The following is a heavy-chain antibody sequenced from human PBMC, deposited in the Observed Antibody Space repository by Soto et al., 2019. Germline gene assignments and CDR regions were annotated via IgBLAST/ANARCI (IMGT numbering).Heavy chain of an antibody. Sequence: SETLSLTCAVYGGSFSGYYWSWIRQPPGKGLEWIGYIYYSGSTYYNPSLKSRVTISVDTSKNQFSLNLSSVTAADTAVYYCARWDSGYDYEYYFDYWGQGTLVTVSS. CDR3: ARWDSGYDYEYYFDY. D-gene: IGHD5-12*01. J-gene: IGHJ4*02. CDR2: IYYSGST. CDR1: GGSFSGYY. V-gene: IGHV4-34*09.